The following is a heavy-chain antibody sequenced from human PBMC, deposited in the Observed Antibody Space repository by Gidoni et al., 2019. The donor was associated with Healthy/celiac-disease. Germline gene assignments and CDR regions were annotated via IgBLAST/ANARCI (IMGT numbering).Heavy chain of an antibody. CDR1: GFTFSSDE. J-gene: IGHJ6*02. CDR3: ARGYYDFWSGYPLYYYYYGMDV. Sequence: EVPLVESGGGLVQPRGSPRLPCAASGFTFSSDEMNWARQAPGKGLEWVSYISSSGSTIYYADSVKGRFTITRDNAKNSLYLQMNSLRAEDTAVYYCARGYYDFWSGYPLYYYYYGMDVWGQGTTVTVSS. CDR2: ISSSGSTI. V-gene: IGHV3-48*03. D-gene: IGHD3-3*01.